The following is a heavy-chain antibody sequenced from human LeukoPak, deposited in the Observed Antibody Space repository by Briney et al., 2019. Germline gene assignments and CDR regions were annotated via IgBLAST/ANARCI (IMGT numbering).Heavy chain of an antibody. J-gene: IGHJ4*02. CDR1: KFTFSHFG. Sequence: GGSLRVSCVASKFTFSHFGMHWVRQAPGKGLEWVAVIWNDGSNQYFVDSVKGRFTVSRDNSQNTLYLQMNNLRPEDTAVYYCAKDAQRGFDYSNSLENWGQGTLVTVSS. CDR2: IWNDGSNQ. CDR3: AKDAQRGFDYSNSLEN. D-gene: IGHD4-11*01. V-gene: IGHV3-33*06.